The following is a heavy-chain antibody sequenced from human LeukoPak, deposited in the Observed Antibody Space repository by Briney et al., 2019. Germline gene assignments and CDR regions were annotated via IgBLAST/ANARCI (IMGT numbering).Heavy chain of an antibody. D-gene: IGHD5-12*01. CDR2: IYSGGNT. CDR1: GFTVSGTY. J-gene: IGHJ4*02. CDR3: ARALYSGHADLFDS. Sequence: GGSLRLSCAVSGFTVSGTYMSWVRQAPGKGLEWVSVIYSGGNTYYSDSVKGRFAISRDTSKNTLYLQMNSLRAEDTAAYYCARALYSGHADLFDSWGQGTLVTVSS. V-gene: IGHV3-66*01.